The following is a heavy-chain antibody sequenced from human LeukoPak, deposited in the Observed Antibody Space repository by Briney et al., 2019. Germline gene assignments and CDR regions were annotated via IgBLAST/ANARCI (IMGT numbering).Heavy chain of an antibody. Sequence: PSETLSLTCTVSGGSISSSSYYWGWIRQPPGKGLEWIGRLYYSGRTYYNPSLKSRVTISVDTSKNQFSLKLSSVTAADTAVYYCARLLSGEQQLVGYYYYYMDVWGKGTTVTVSS. CDR1: GGSISSSSYY. V-gene: IGHV4-39*01. CDR2: LYYSGRT. CDR3: ARLLSGEQQLVGYYYYYMDV. D-gene: IGHD6-13*01. J-gene: IGHJ6*03.